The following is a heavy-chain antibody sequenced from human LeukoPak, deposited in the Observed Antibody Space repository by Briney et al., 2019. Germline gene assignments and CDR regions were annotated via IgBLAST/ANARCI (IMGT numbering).Heavy chain of an antibody. CDR2: ISGSGGST. CDR3: AKDWGEYFDYVWGSFTSFDS. J-gene: IGHJ4*02. Sequence: PGGSLRLSCAASGFTFSSYGMSWVRQAPGKGLEWVSAISGSGGSTYYADSVKGRFTISRDNSNNTLYLQMNSLRAEDTALYYCAKDWGEYFDYVWGSFTSFDSWGQGTLVTVSS. CDR1: GFTFSSYG. V-gene: IGHV3-23*01. D-gene: IGHD3-16*01.